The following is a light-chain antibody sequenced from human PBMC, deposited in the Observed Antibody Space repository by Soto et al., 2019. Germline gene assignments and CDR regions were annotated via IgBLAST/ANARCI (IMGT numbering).Light chain of an antibody. Sequence: QSVLTQPPSVSAAPRQRVTISCSGSRSNIGDNAVNWYQQLPGKAPKLLIYYDDLLPSGVSDRFSGSKSGTSASLAISGLQSEDEADYFCAAWDDSLNGFVFGTGTKLTVL. CDR1: RSNIGDNA. V-gene: IGLV1-36*01. CDR2: YDD. CDR3: AAWDDSLNGFV. J-gene: IGLJ1*01.